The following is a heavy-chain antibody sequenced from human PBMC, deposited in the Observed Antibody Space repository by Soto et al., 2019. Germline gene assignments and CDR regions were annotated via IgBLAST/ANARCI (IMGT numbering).Heavy chain of an antibody. Sequence: QLQLQESGPGLVKPSETLSLTCSVSNGSISIPIYYWAWIRQPPGKGLEWIGSIFYNGNAYYNPSLKSRVTMSVDTSQNQFSLKLSSVTAADTAVYYCAGRTSLASVEIFSGGLSGYNWVDPWGRGTLVTVSS. D-gene: IGHD3-3*01. CDR2: IFYNGNA. V-gene: IGHV4-39*01. J-gene: IGHJ5*01. CDR3: AGRTSLASVEIFSGGLSGYNWVDP. CDR1: NGSISIPIYY.